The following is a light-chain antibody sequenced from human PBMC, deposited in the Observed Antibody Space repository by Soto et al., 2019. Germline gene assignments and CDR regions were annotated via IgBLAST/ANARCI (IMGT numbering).Light chain of an antibody. CDR1: QSLSTN. CDR2: RAS. CDR3: QESYSFLWGT. J-gene: IGKJ1*01. Sequence: DIVMPPSPATLSVSPGERATLSGRASQSLSTNLAWYQQKPGQAPRLLIYRASTRATGIPARFSGSGSGTDFTLTISSLQREDFATYYCQESYSFLWGTCGQGTKVDI. V-gene: IGKV3-15*01.